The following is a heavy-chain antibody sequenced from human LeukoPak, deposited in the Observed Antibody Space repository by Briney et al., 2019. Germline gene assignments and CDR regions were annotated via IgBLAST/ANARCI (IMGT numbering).Heavy chain of an antibody. CDR2: IYYSGST. Sequence: SETLSLTCTVSGGSISSYYWRWIRQPPGKGLEWIGYIYYSGSTNYNPSLKSRVTISVDTSKNQFSLKLSSVTAADTAVYYCARALNGYSSLGYWGQGTLVTVSS. J-gene: IGHJ4*02. CDR1: GGSISSYY. D-gene: IGHD6-19*01. V-gene: IGHV4-59*01. CDR3: ARALNGYSSLGY.